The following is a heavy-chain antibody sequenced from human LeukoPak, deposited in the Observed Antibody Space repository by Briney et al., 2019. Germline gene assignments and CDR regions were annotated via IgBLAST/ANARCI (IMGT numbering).Heavy chain of an antibody. Sequence: ASVKVSCKASGYTFTSYDINWVLQATGPGLEWMAWMNPNSGNTGYAQKFQGRVTMTRNTSISTAYMELSSLRSEDTAVYYCARGIHDSSGYYSYYYYYYYMDVWGKGTTVTVSS. CDR2: MNPNSGNT. D-gene: IGHD3-22*01. CDR3: ARGIHDSSGYYSYYYYYYYMDV. V-gene: IGHV1-8*01. CDR1: GYTFTSYD. J-gene: IGHJ6*03.